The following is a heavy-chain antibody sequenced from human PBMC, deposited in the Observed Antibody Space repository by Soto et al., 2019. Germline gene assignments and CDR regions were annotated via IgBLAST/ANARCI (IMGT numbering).Heavy chain of an antibody. CDR1: VFTFISYA. CDR2: ISGSGGST. Sequence: GWSLRLSCASSVFTFISYAMSWVRQAPGKGLEWVSAISGSGGSTYYADSVKGRFTISRDNSKNTLYLQMNSLRAEDTAVYYCAKDLVSQRYDYWGQGTLVTVSS. J-gene: IGHJ4*02. CDR3: AKDLVSQRYDY. V-gene: IGHV3-23*01.